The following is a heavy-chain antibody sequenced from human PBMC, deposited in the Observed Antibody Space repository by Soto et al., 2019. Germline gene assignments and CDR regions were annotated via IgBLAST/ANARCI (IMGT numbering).Heavy chain of an antibody. Sequence: QVQLQESGPGLVKPSETLSLTCTVSGGSISSYYWSWIRQPPGKGLEWIGYIYYSGSTNYNPSLKSRVTISVDTSKNQFSLKLSSVTAADTAVYYCARVRVLRFLEWSPIPNWFDPWGQGTLVTVSS. J-gene: IGHJ5*02. CDR1: GGSISSYY. D-gene: IGHD3-3*01. CDR3: ARVRVLRFLEWSPIPNWFDP. CDR2: IYYSGST. V-gene: IGHV4-59*01.